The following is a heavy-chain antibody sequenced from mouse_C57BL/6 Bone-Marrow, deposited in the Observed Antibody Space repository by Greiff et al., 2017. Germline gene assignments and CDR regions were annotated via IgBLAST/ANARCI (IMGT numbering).Heavy chain of an antibody. CDR2: INPNNGGT. CDR1: GYTFTDYY. D-gene: IGHD3-2*02. V-gene: IGHV1-26*01. J-gene: IGHJ2*01. Sequence: VQLQQSGPELVKPGASVKISCKASGYTFTDYYMNWVKQSHGKSLEWIGDINPNNGGTSYNQKFKGKATLTVDKSSSTAYMELRSLTSEDSAVYYCAREELYSSGVYFDYGGQGTTLTVSS. CDR3: AREELYSSGVYFDY.